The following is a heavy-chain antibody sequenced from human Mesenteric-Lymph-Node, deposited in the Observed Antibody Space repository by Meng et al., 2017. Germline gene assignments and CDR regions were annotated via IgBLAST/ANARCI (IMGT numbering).Heavy chain of an antibody. V-gene: IGHV6-1*01. CDR3: ARDGGQAVAGFDY. D-gene: IGHD6-19*01. CDR2: TYYRSKWYN. Sequence: VQLQQSGPGLVKPSQTLPLTCAISGDSVSSARAAWNWLRQSPSRGLEWLGRTYYRSKWYNDYAVSVKSRITINPDTSKNQFSLQLNSVTPEDTAVYYCARDGGQAVAGFDYWGQGTLVTVSS. J-gene: IGHJ4*02. CDR1: GDSVSSARAA.